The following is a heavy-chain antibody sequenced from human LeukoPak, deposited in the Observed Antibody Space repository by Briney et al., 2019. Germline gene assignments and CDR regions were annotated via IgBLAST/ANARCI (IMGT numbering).Heavy chain of an antibody. CDR1: GGSISSTNW. V-gene: IGHV4-4*02. CDR3: ARQDKWVYYFDY. CDR2: VDHSGST. Sequence: PSGTLSLTCAVSGGSISSTNWWSWVRQPPGKGLEWIGEVDHSGSTKYNPALKSRVTISVDKSKNQFSLRLSSVTAADTAVYYCARQDKWVYYFDYWGQGTLVTVSS. D-gene: IGHD2-8*01. J-gene: IGHJ4*02.